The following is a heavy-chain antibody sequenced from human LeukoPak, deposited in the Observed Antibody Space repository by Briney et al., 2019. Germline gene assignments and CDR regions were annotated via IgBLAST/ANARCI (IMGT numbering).Heavy chain of an antibody. CDR1: GFTFHDYA. CDR3: AKGGGGGYSYGYGQLDY. D-gene: IGHD5-18*01. V-gene: IGHV3-43D*04. CDR2: INWNAGST. J-gene: IGHJ4*02. Sequence: LGGSLSLSCAASGFTFHDYAMYSVHQAPGKGLEWVSLINWNAGSTYYADSAKGRFTISRDNSKTSLYLQTNSLRAEDTALYYCAKGGGGGYSYGYGQLDYWGQGTLVTVSS.